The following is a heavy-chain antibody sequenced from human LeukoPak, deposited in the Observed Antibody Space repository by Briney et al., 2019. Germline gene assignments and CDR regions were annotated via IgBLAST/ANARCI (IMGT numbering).Heavy chain of an antibody. V-gene: IGHV3-23*01. Sequence: PGGSLRLSCAASGFTFSSYAMSWVRQAPGKGLEWVSAISGSGGSTYYADSVKGRFTISRDNSKNILYLQMNSLRADDTAIYYCAKAIVGPKYFQFWGQGTLATVSS. CDR3: AKAIVGPKYFQF. CDR2: ISGSGGST. J-gene: IGHJ4*02. D-gene: IGHD1-26*01. CDR1: GFTFSSYA.